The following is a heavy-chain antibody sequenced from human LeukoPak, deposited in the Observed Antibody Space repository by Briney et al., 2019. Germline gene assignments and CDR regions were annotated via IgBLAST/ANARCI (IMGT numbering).Heavy chain of an antibody. V-gene: IGHV5-51*01. D-gene: IGHD2-15*01. CDR3: ARLFGAPCSGGSCHPYFDY. J-gene: IGHJ4*02. CDR1: GYSFTSYW. Sequence: GESLKISCKGSGYSFTSYWIGWVRQMPGKGLEWMGIIYPGDSDTRYSPSFQGQVTISADKSISTAYLQWSSLKASDTAMYYCARLFGAPCSGGSCHPYFDYWGQGTLVTVSS. CDR2: IYPGDSDT.